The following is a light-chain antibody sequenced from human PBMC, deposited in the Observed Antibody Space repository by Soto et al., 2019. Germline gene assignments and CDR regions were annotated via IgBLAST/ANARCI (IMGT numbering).Light chain of an antibody. CDR1: QNVCTS. Sequence: EIVMTQSPATLSLSPGERATLFCRASQNVCTSLACYQQIPGQPPRLLIHGASIRTAGVPARLTGSGSGTEFSLTIISLQAEDLAVYYCRRYNGWPPWTFGQGTKVEVK. CDR2: GAS. V-gene: IGKV3-15*01. J-gene: IGKJ1*01. CDR3: RRYNGWPPWT.